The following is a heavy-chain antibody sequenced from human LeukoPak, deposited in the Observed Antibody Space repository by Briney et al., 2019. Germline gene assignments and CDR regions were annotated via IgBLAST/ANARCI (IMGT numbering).Heavy chain of an antibody. V-gene: IGHV2-5*01. CDR1: GFSLSTSGVG. CDR2: IYWNDDK. Sequence: ESGPTLVNPTQTLTLTCTFSGFSLSTSGVGVGWIRQPPGKALEWLALIYWNDDKRYSPSLKSRLTITKDTSKNQVVLTMTNMDPVDTATYYCARRKLYSSSSSWFDPWGQGTLVTVSS. D-gene: IGHD6-6*01. J-gene: IGHJ5*02. CDR3: ARRKLYSSSSSWFDP.